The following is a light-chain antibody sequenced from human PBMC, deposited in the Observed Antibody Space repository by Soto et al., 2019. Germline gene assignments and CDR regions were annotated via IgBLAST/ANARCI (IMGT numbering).Light chain of an antibody. CDR2: DAS. Sequence: EIVMTQSPATLSVSPGERATLSCRASQSVSSNLAWYQQKPGQAPRLLIYDASTRATGIPARVSGSGSGTDFTLTISCLQSEDFATYYCQQYYSYPRTFGQGTKVDIK. V-gene: IGKV3-15*01. CDR1: QSVSSN. CDR3: QQYYSYPRT. J-gene: IGKJ1*01.